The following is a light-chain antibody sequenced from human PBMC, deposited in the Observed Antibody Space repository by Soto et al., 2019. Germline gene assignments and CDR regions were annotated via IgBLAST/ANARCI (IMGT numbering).Light chain of an antibody. J-gene: IGLJ1*01. Sequence: QSVLTQPVSVSGSPGQSITISCTGTSSDVGGYNYVSWYQQHPGKAPKFMIYDVSNRPSGVSNRLSGSKSGNTASLTISGLQAEDEADYYCSSYTTSNTRQIVFGTGTKVTVL. V-gene: IGLV2-14*01. CDR2: DVS. CDR1: SSDVGGYNY. CDR3: SSYTTSNTRQIV.